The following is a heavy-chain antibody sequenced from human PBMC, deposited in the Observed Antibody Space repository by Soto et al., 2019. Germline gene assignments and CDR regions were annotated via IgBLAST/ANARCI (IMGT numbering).Heavy chain of an antibody. D-gene: IGHD6-13*01. V-gene: IGHV6-1*01. J-gene: IGHJ3*01. CDR3: AMYNSPQSNYVLDV. CDR1: VDSVSSNSAA. Sequence: SQTLSLTCVISVDSVSSNSAAWNWISQSPSRGLEWLGRTYYRSKWYVDYAVSVESRITINPDTSKNQFSLQLNSVTPDDTAVYYCAMYNSPQSNYVLDVCGQGTRVTVS. CDR2: TYYRSKWYV.